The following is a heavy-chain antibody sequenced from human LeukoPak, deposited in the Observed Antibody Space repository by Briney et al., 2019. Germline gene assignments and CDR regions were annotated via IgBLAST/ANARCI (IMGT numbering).Heavy chain of an antibody. V-gene: IGHV4-59*01. CDR2: IYYSGST. CDR1: GGSISSYY. Sequence: EASETLSLTCTVSGGSISSYYWSWIRQPPGKGLEWIGYIYYSGSTNYNPSLKSRVTISVDTSKNQFSLKLSSVTAADTAVYYCARSYYYDSSADSAFDIWGQGTMVTVSS. J-gene: IGHJ3*02. D-gene: IGHD3-22*01. CDR3: ARSYYYDSSADSAFDI.